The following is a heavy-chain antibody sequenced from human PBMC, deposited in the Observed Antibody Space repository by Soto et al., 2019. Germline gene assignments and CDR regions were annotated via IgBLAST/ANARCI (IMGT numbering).Heavy chain of an antibody. CDR3: ARHIGYTDSSRFDD. CDR1: GGSFSSNTDY. Sequence: QLQLQESGPGLVKPSETLSLTCTVSGGSFSSNTDYWGWIRQPPGKGLECIGSISSSGKTYYNPSLKSRATISVNTSKDQFSLRVSSLTAADAAVYYCARHIGYTDSSRFDDWGPGTLVTVSS. V-gene: IGHV4-39*01. D-gene: IGHD6-13*01. CDR2: ISSSGKT. J-gene: IGHJ4*02.